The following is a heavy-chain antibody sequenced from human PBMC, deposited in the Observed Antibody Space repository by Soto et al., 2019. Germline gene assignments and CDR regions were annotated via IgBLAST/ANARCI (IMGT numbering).Heavy chain of an antibody. CDR3: ARDGPPQYSSSPFDY. J-gene: IGHJ4*02. CDR2: ISSSSSYT. Sequence: PGGSLRLSCAAAGFTFSDYYMSWIRQAPGKGLEWVSYISSSSSYTNYADSVKGRFTISRDNAKNSLYLQMNSLRAEDTAVYYCARDGPPQYSSSPFDYWGQGTLVTVSS. V-gene: IGHV3-11*06. D-gene: IGHD6-6*01. CDR1: GFTFSDYY.